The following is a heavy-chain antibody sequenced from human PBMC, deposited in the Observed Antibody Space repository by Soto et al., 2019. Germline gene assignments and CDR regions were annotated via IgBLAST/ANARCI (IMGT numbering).Heavy chain of an antibody. Sequence: EDQLVEYGGGLVQPGGSLRLTCAVSGFSFRSDWMNWVRQAPGKGLEWVAHTNQDGSEKYYLDSVKGRFTIFRDNAKNSLYLQMNSLRAEDTAVYYCSGGVGDAIWGQGTLVTVSS. V-gene: IGHV3-7*04. D-gene: IGHD1-26*01. CDR1: GFSFRSDW. CDR3: SGGVGDAI. J-gene: IGHJ4*02. CDR2: TNQDGSEK.